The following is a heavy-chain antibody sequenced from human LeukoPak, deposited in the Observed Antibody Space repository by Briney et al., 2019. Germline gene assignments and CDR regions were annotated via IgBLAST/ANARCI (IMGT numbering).Heavy chain of an antibody. V-gene: IGHV1-46*01. Sequence: ASVKVSCKASGYTSTSYYMHWVRQAPGQGLEWMGIINPSGGSTSYAQKFQGRVTMTRDTSTSTVYMELSSLRSEDTAVYYCARDGAGDYFDYWGQGTLVTVSS. CDR3: ARDGAGDYFDY. J-gene: IGHJ4*02. CDR2: INPSGGST. D-gene: IGHD3-10*01. CDR1: GYTSTSYY.